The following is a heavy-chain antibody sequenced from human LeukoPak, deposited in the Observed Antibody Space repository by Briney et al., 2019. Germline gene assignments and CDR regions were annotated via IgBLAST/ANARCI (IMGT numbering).Heavy chain of an antibody. D-gene: IGHD3-3*01. CDR1: GGTFSRYA. J-gene: IGHJ4*02. V-gene: IGHV1-69*04. CDR2: IIPIRGIA. CDR3: ARVHEEWLLYYVY. Sequence: GASVKLFCKASGGTFSRYAIRWVRQAPGQGLEWMGRIIPIRGIANYAQKFQGRVTITADKSTSTAYMELSSLRSEDTAVYYCARVHEEWLLYYVYWGQGTLVTVSS.